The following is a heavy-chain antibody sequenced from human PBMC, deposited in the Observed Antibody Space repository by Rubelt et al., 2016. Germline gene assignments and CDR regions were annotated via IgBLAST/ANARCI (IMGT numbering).Heavy chain of an antibody. D-gene: IGHD3-22*01. CDR3: ARATYHYESSSYSPFDY. J-gene: IGHJ4*02. CDR2: IYYSGST. V-gene: IGHV4-31*03. Sequence: ESGPGLVKPSQTLSLTCTVSGGSISSGGYYWSWIRQHPGKGLEWIGYIYYSGSTYYNPSLKSRVTISVDTSKNPFSLKLSSVTAADTAVYYCARATYHYESSSYSPFDYWGQGTLVTVSS. CDR1: GGSISSGGYY.